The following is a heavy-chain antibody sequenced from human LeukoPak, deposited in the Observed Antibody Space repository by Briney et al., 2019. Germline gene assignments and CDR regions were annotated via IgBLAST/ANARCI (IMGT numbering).Heavy chain of an antibody. D-gene: IGHD5-18*01. Sequence: GGSLRLSCAASGFTFSSYEMNWVRQAPGKGLEWVSYISSSGSTIYYADSVKGRFTISRDNAKNSLYLQMNSLRAEDTAVYYCAREAVQLWLMYYYYYYMDVWGKGTTVTVSS. V-gene: IGHV3-48*03. J-gene: IGHJ6*03. CDR1: GFTFSSYE. CDR3: AREAVQLWLMYYYYYYMDV. CDR2: ISSSGSTI.